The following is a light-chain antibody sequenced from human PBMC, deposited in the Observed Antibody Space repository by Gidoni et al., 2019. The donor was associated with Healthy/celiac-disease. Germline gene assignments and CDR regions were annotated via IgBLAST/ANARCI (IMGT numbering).Light chain of an antibody. Sequence: EIMLTQSPATLSLSPGERATLSCRASQSVSSYLDWYQQKPGQAPRLLIYDASNRATGIPARFSGSGCGTDFTLTISSLEPEDFEVYYCQQRSNWPPSLTFGGGTKVEIK. CDR1: QSVSSY. V-gene: IGKV3-11*01. CDR3: QQRSNWPPSLT. J-gene: IGKJ4*01. CDR2: DAS.